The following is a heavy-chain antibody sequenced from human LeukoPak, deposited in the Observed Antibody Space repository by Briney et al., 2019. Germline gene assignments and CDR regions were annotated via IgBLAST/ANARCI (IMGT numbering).Heavy chain of an antibody. CDR2: ISFDGKNK. CDR1: GFTFSSQP. Sequence: GGSLRLSCAASGFTFSSQPMHWVRQTPGKGLEWVGLISFDGKNKFYRDSVSGRFTISRDNTKNTLFLQMNSLRAEDMGVYYCVRPMTTTRNFEHWGQGTLVIVSS. V-gene: IGHV3-30*03. CDR3: VRPMTTTRNFEH. D-gene: IGHD1-1*01. J-gene: IGHJ4*02.